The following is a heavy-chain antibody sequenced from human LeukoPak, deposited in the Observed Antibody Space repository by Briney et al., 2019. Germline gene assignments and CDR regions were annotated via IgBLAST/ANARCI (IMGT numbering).Heavy chain of an antibody. CDR2: INSDGSST. Sequence: GGSLRLSCAASGFTFSSYWMHWVRQAPGKGLVWVSRINSDGSSTSYADSVKGRFTISRDNTKNSLYLQMNSLRAEDTAVYYCARENVYSSGWYTDYWGQGTLVTVSS. V-gene: IGHV3-74*01. D-gene: IGHD6-19*01. CDR1: GFTFSSYW. CDR3: ARENVYSSGWYTDY. J-gene: IGHJ4*02.